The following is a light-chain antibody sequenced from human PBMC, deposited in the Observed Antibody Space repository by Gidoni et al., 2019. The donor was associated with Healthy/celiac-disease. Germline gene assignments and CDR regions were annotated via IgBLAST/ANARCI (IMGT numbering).Light chain of an antibody. CDR1: QSVSSN. CDR2: DAA. CDR3: QQRSNWPRLT. J-gene: IGKJ4*01. V-gene: IGKV3-11*01. Sequence: EIVLTQSPATLSLSPGERATLSCRASQSVSSNLAWYQQKPGQAPRLLIYDAATRATGIPARFSGSGSGTDFTLTISSREPEDFSVYYCQQRSNWPRLTFGGGTKVEIK.